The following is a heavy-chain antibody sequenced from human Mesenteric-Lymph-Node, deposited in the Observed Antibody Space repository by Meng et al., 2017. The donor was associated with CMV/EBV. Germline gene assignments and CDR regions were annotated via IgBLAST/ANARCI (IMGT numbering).Heavy chain of an antibody. CDR3: ARDLYFDL. CDR2: IYYSGNT. CDR1: GDSISSTFSY. Sequence: SETLSLTCTVSGDSISSTFSYWGWIRQPPGKGLEWIGSIYYSGNTYQNPSLKSRVTISVDTSKNQFSLRLNSVTAADTAVYYCARDLYFDLWGRGTLVTVSS. V-gene: IGHV4-39*07. J-gene: IGHJ2*01.